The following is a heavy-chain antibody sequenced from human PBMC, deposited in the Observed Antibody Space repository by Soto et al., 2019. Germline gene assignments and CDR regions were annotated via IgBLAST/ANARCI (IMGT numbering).Heavy chain of an antibody. CDR1: SASIRRYY. CDR3: GSAAIRPGDFFFFNGMDV. Sequence: PSETLSLTCSVSSASIRRYYWHWIRQPPVKGLVWVGYVYTSDYTSYCTSLKSRVTISVDTSKSQFLLRLISVTVADTAVYYIGSAAIRPGDFFFFNGMDVWGQGTTVTVSS. D-gene: IGHD3-3*01. V-gene: IGHV4-4*08. CDR2: VYTSDYT. J-gene: IGHJ6*02.